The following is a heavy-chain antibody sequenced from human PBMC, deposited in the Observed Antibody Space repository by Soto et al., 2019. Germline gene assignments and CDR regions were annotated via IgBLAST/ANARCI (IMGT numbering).Heavy chain of an antibody. D-gene: IGHD5-12*01. Sequence: TLSLTCTVSGAAISYGGFSFGCIRQSPWKGLEWIGYISHLESTYFHPSFKSRLTMSIDRTRNQFSLKLSSVTAADMAVYYCARGGGYDSFDYWGQGVLVTVS. CDR1: GAAISYGGFS. CDR3: ARGGGYDSFDY. CDR2: ISHLEST. V-gene: IGHV4-30-2*06. J-gene: IGHJ4*02.